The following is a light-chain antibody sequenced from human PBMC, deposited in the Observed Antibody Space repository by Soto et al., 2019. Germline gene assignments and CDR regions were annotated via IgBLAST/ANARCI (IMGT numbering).Light chain of an antibody. V-gene: IGLV1-40*01. CDR2: CNI. J-gene: IGLJ2*01. CDR1: SSNIGAGYD. CDR3: QSYDSSLSVV. Sequence: QAVVTQPPSVSGAPGQSVTISCTGSSSNIGAGYDVHWYQQLPGTAPKLLIYCNINRPSGVPDRFSGSKSGTSASLAITGLQAEDESDYYCQSYDSSLSVVFGGGTKLTVL.